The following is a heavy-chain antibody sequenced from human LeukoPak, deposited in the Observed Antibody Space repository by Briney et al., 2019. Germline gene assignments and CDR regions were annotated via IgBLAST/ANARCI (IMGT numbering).Heavy chain of an antibody. Sequence: SETLSLTCAVSGGSISSGGYSWSWIRQPPGKGLEWIGYIYHSGSTNYNPSLKSRVIMSVDTSKNQFSLKLSSVTAADTAVYYCARHRRSGWYIDYWGQGTLVTVSS. V-gene: IGHV4-30-2*01. CDR3: ARHRRSGWYIDY. CDR1: GGSISSGGYS. CDR2: IYHSGST. J-gene: IGHJ4*02. D-gene: IGHD6-19*01.